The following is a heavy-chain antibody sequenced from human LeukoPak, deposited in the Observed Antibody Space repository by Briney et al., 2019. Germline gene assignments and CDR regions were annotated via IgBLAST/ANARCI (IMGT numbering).Heavy chain of an antibody. D-gene: IGHD3-10*01. CDR2: IYYSGST. CDR3: ARDGVLTYYYGSGSYSSDYYGMDV. CDR1: GGSISSYY. Sequence: SETLSLTCTVSGGSISSYYWSWIRQPPGKGLEWIGYIYYSGSTYYNPSLKSRLTISVDTSKNQFSLKLTSVTAADTAIYYCARDGVLTYYYGSGSYSSDYYGMDVWGQGTTVTVSS. J-gene: IGHJ6*02. V-gene: IGHV4-59*12.